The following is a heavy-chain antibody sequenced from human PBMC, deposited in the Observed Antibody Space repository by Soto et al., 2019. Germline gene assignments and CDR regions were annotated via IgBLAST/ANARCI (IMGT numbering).Heavy chain of an antibody. D-gene: IGHD3-10*01. CDR1: GYTFTSNG. CDR3: ARDLVTMVRGVIISFPYYYYGMDA. CDR2: ISAYNGNT. Sequence: ASVKLCCKASGYTFTSNGSSWVRQAPGQGLEWMGWISAYNGNTNYAQKLQGRVTMTTDTSTSTAYMELRSLRSDDTAVYYCARDLVTMVRGVIISFPYYYYGMDAWGQGTKVTVS. V-gene: IGHV1-18*01. J-gene: IGHJ6*02.